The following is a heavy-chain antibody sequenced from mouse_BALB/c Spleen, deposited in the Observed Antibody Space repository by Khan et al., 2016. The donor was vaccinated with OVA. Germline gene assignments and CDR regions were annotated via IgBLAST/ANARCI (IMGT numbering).Heavy chain of an antibody. CDR3: AREEALYYFDY. D-gene: IGHD3-2*02. V-gene: IGHV1-76*01. CDR1: GYIFTSYW. Sequence: VQLQESGAELVRPGTSVKLSCKTSGYIFTSYWIHWVKQRSGQGLEWIARIYPGTDNTYYSEKFKDKATLTADKSSSPAYLQLSSQKSEDSAVFFCAREEALYYFDYWGQGTTLTVSS. J-gene: IGHJ2*01. CDR2: IYPGTDNT.